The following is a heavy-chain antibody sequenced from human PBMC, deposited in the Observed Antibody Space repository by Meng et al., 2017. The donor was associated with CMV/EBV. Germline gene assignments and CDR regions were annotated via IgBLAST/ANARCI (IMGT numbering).Heavy chain of an antibody. V-gene: IGHV3-20*01. D-gene: IGHD1-26*01. CDR1: GFTFDDYT. J-gene: IGHJ4*02. Sequence: GGSLRLSCAASGFTFDDYTMHWVRQAPGKGLEWVSGINWNGGSTGYADSVKGRFTISRDNAKNSLYLQMNSLRAEDTALYHCARDGGGSFDYWGQGTLVTVSS. CDR3: ARDGGGSFDY. CDR2: INWNGGST.